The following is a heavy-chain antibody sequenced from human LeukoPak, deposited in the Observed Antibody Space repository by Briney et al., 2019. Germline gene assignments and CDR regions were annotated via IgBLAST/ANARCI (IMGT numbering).Heavy chain of an antibody. Sequence: ASVKVSCKASGYTFTSYYMHWVRQAPGQGLEWMGIINPSGGSTSYAQKFQGRVTMTRDTSTSTVYMELSSLRSEDTAVYYCARDLGYCANGVCHTRFDYWGQGTLVAVSS. CDR2: INPSGGST. J-gene: IGHJ4*02. V-gene: IGHV1-46*01. CDR3: ARDLGYCANGVCHTRFDY. CDR1: GYTFTSYY. D-gene: IGHD2-8*01.